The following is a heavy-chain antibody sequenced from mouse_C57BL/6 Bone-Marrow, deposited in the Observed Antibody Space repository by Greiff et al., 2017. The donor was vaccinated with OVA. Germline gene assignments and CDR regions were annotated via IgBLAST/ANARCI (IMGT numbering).Heavy chain of an antibody. CDR1: GFTFSDYG. CDR3: ARPVEPFPFAY. J-gene: IGHJ3*01. Sequence: EVQLVESGGGLVQPGGSLKLSCAASGFTFSDYGMAWVRQAPRKGPEWVAFISNLAYSIYYADTVTGRFTISRENAKNTLYLEMSSLRSEDTAMYYCARPVEPFPFAYWGQGTLVTVSA. CDR2: ISNLAYSI. V-gene: IGHV5-15*01.